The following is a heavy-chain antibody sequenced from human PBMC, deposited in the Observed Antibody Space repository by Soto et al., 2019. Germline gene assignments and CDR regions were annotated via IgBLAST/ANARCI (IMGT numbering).Heavy chain of an antibody. CDR1: GGSITSHHYY. CDR3: GSGPSTTWIDN. Sequence: QLQVQESGPGQVKPSQTLSLTCTVSGGSITSHHYYWGWIRQPSGKGLEWIGSIYSGGNTYYNPSLRSRLTIFVDTAKNLMSLKLSSVTAADSAIYYCGSGPSTTWIDNWGLGTQVSVSS. J-gene: IGHJ4*02. D-gene: IGHD2-2*01. V-gene: IGHV4-39*01. CDR2: IYSGGNT.